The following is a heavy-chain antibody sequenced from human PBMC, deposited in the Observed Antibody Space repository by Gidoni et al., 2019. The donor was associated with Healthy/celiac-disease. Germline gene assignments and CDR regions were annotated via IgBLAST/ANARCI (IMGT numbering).Heavy chain of an antibody. D-gene: IGHD3-16*01. CDR3: APLYDSKDAFDI. CDR2: ISTSSSYI. V-gene: IGHV3-21*01. Sequence: EVQLVESGGGLVKHGGSLRLSCTASGFPFSGYSMNWVRQAPGKGLEWVSSISTSSSYIYYADSVKGRFTISRDNAKNSLYLQMNSLRAEDTAVYYCAPLYDSKDAFDIWGQGTMVTVSS. J-gene: IGHJ3*02. CDR1: GFPFSGYS.